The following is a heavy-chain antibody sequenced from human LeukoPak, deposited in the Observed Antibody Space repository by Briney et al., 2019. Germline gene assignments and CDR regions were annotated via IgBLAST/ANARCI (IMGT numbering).Heavy chain of an antibody. D-gene: IGHD1-26*01. J-gene: IGHJ4*02. CDR3: ARGEQDSDY. CDR2: INSDGSST. CDR1: GFTFSNYW. Sequence: GGSLRLSCAVSGFTFSNYWMHWVRQAPGKGLVWVSRINSDGSSTTYADSVQGRFTISRDNAKNTLYLQMNSLRAEDMAVYYCARGEQDSDYWGQGTLVTVSS. V-gene: IGHV3-74*01.